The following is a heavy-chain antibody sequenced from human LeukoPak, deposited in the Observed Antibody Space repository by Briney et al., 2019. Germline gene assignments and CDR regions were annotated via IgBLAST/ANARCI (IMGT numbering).Heavy chain of an antibody. V-gene: IGHV3-30*01. J-gene: IGHJ2*01. CDR3: ARDAYCSTTSCKEYFDL. D-gene: IGHD2-2*01. Sequence: DSVKGRFTISRDTSKNTVYLQMNSLRAEDTAVYYCARDAYCSTTSCKEYFDLWGRGTLVTVSS.